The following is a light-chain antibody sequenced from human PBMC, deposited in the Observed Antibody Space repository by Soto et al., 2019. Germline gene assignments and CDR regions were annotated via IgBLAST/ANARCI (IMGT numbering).Light chain of an antibody. J-gene: IGLJ2*01. V-gene: IGLV4-69*01. Sequence: QPVLTQSPSASASPGASVKLTCTLSSGHSSYAIAWHQQQPEKGPRYLMNLSSDGSHSKGDGIPDRFSGSSSGAERYLTISSLQSEDESDYYCQTWDAGARVVFGGGTKLTVL. CDR3: QTWDAGARVV. CDR1: SGHSSYA. CDR2: LSSDGSH.